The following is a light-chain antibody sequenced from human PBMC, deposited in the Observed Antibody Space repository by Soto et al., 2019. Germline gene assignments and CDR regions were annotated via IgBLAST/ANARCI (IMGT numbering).Light chain of an antibody. CDR3: AVCDDSLDGRV. Sequence: QSVLTQPPSASGSPGQRVTISCSGSSSNIGSNTVNWYQHLPVTALKLLIYCQNQRPSGVPDRFSGSKSGTSASLAISGLQSEYEDDYYCAVCDDSLDGRVFGGGTKLTVL. CDR2: CQN. CDR1: SSNIGSNT. J-gene: IGLJ2*01. V-gene: IGLV1-44*01.